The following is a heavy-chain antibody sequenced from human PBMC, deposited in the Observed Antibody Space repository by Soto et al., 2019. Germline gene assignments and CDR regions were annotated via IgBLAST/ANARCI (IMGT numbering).Heavy chain of an antibody. J-gene: IGHJ6*02. CDR3: ARTPRGGEASHYYYYYYGMDV. CDR1: GYSFTSYW. V-gene: IGHV5-51*01. CDR2: IYPGDSDT. Sequence: GESLKISCKGSGYSFTSYWIGWVRQMPGKGLEWMGIIYPGDSDTRYSPSFQGQVTISADKSISTAYLQWSSLKASDTAMYYCARTPRGGEASHYYYYYYGMDVWGQGTTVTVSS. D-gene: IGHD2-15*01.